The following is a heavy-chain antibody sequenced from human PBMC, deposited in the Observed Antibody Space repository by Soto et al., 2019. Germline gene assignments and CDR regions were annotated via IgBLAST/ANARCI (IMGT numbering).Heavy chain of an antibody. CDR1: GYTFTGHY. V-gene: IGHV1-2*02. CDR2: ISPESGGT. CDR3: GRGRSGQLGVFY. Sequence: ASVKVSCKASGYTFTGHYIHWVRQAPEQGPEWMGEISPESGGTKYAQKFQGRVTMTRDTSITTVYMELSNLSPDDTAVYYCGRGRSGQLGVFYWGQGTLVTVS. J-gene: IGHJ4*02. D-gene: IGHD1-1*01.